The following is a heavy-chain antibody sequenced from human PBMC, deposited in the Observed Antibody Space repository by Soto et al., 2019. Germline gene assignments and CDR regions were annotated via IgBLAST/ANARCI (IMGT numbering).Heavy chain of an antibody. CDR2: IYYSGST. V-gene: IGHV4-39*01. Sequence: SETLSLTCTVPGVSMSSSGYYWGWIRQPPGKGLEWIGSIYYSGSTFYNPSLKSRVTLSIDTSRNQFSLKLSSVTAADSAVYYCARGDSGSYNNWFDAWGQGTLVTVSS. J-gene: IGHJ5*02. D-gene: IGHD1-26*01. CDR3: ARGDSGSYNNWFDA. CDR1: GVSMSSSGYY.